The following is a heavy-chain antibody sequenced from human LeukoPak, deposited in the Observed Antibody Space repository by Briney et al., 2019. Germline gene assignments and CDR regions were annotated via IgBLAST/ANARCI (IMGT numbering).Heavy chain of an antibody. V-gene: IGHV7-4-1*02. D-gene: IGHD2-2*01. J-gene: IGHJ1*01. CDR1: GYTFTSYA. CDR3: ARDFPDCSSTSCYAVKYFQH. CDR2: INTNTGNP. Sequence: GASVKVSCKASGYTFTSYAMNWVRQAPGQGLEWMGWINTNTGNPTYAQGFTGRFVFSLDTSVSTAYLQISSLKAEDAAVYYCARDFPDCSSTSCYAVKYFQHWGQGTLVTVSS.